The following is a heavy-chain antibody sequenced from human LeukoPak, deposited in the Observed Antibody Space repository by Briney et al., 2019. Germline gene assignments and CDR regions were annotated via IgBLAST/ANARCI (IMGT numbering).Heavy chain of an antibody. V-gene: IGHV3-23*01. CDR1: GFTFSSYA. CDR3: AKGSYYDSSGSFYFDY. D-gene: IGHD3-22*01. J-gene: IGHJ4*02. CDR2: ISGSGDNT. Sequence: GGSLRLSCAASGFTFSSYAMSWVRQAPGKGLEWVSGISGSGDNTYYADSVKGRFAISRDNSKNTLYVQVNSQGTEDTAAYYCAKGSYYDSSGSFYFDYWGQGTLVTVSS.